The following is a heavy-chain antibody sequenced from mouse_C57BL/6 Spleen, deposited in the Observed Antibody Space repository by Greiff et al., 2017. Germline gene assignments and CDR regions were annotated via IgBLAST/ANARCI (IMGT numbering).Heavy chain of an antibody. J-gene: IGHJ1*03. CDR3: ARDMGTTGYFDV. CDR2: INYDGSST. D-gene: IGHD2-3*01. Sequence: EVQVVESEGGLVQPGSSMKLSCTASGFTFSDYYMAWVRQVPEKGLEWVANINYDGSSTYYLDSLKSRFIISRDNAKNILYLQMSSLKSEDTATYYCARDMGTTGYFDVWGTGTTVTVSS. CDR1: GFTFSDYY. V-gene: IGHV5-16*01.